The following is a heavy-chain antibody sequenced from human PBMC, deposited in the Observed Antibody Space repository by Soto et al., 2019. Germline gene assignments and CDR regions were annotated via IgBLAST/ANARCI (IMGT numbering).Heavy chain of an antibody. D-gene: IGHD6-6*01. CDR3: AREGSSSWDYYYGMDV. V-gene: IGHV3-74*01. CDR2: INSDGSST. CDR1: GFTFSSYW. Sequence: SLRLSCAASGFTFSSYWMHWVRQAPGKGLVWVSRINSDGSSTSYADSVKGRFTISRDNAKNTLYLQMTSLRAEDTAVYYCAREGSSSWDYYYGMDVWGQGTTVPVSS. J-gene: IGHJ6*02.